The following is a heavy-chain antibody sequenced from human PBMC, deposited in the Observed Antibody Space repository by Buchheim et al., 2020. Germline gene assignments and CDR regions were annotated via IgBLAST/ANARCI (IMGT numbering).Heavy chain of an antibody. CDR3: AKVGSGDYFPDY. J-gene: IGHJ4*02. CDR1: GFTFSTNA. D-gene: IGHD4-17*01. CDR2: ISGSGGRT. V-gene: IGHV3-23*01. Sequence: EVQLLESGGGLVQPGGSLRLSCAASGFTFSTNAMVWVRQAPGKGLEWVSSISGSGGRTQYTDSVKGHFTISRDNSKKTLYLQMNSLRAEDTAVYYCAKVGSGDYFPDYWGQGTL.